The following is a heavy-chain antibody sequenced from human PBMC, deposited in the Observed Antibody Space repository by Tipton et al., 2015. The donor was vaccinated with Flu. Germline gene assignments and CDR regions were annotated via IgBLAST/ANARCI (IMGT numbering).Heavy chain of an antibody. D-gene: IGHD6-19*01. CDR2: ISWDGSGT. V-gene: IGHV3-43D*04. J-gene: IGHJ4*02. CDR3: AKGITVAGPPADY. Sequence: SLRLSCAASGFTFDEYAMHWVRQGPGKGLEWVSRISWDGSGTYYADSVKGRFAISRDNSKNSLYLQMNSLRPEDTAFYYCAKGITVAGPPADYWGQGTLVTVSS. CDR1: GFTFDEYA.